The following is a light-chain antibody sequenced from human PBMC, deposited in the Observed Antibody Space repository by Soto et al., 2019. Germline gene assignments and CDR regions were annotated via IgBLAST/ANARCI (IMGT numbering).Light chain of an antibody. CDR1: QNISRS. CDR3: QQYGSSLWT. V-gene: IGKV3-20*01. CDR2: GAS. Sequence: EIVMTQSPGTLSLSPGEGASPSCRGSQNISRSLAWYQQKPGQAPRLLIYGASSRATGIPDRFSGSGSGTDFTLTISILEPEDFAVYYCQQYGSSLWTFGQGTKVDIK. J-gene: IGKJ1*01.